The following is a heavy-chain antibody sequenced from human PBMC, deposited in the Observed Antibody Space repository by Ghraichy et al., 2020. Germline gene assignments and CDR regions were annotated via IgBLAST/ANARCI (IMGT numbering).Heavy chain of an antibody. V-gene: IGHV4-34*01. J-gene: IGHJ6*02. CDR3: ARGPGGSGSYYYFYYYGMDV. CDR2: INHSGST. D-gene: IGHD3-10*01. CDR1: GGSFSGYY. Sequence: SQTLSLTCAVYGGSFSGYYWSWIRQPPGKGLEWIGEINHSGSTNYNPSLKSRVTISVDTSKNQFSLKLSSVTAADTAVYYCARGPGGSGSYYYFYYYGMDVWGQGTTVTVSS.